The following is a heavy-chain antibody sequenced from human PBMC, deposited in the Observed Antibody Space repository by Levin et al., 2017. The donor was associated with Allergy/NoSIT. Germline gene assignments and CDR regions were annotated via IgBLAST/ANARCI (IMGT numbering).Heavy chain of an antibody. J-gene: IGHJ4*02. CDR3: TTDKAMIVKGTDY. Sequence: GGSLRLSCAASGFTFSNAWMSWVRQAPGKGLEWVGRIKSKTDGGTTDYAAPVKGRFTISRDDSKNTLYLQMNSLKTEDTAVYYCTTDKAMIVKGTDYWGQGTPVTVSS. CDR2: IKSKTDGGTT. V-gene: IGHV3-15*01. D-gene: IGHD3-22*01. CDR1: GFTFSNAW.